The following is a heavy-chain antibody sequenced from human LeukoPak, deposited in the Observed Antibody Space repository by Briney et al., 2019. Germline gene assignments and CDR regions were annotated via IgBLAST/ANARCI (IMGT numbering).Heavy chain of an antibody. CDR2: IHSSGTT. CDR1: GGSISGYY. V-gene: IGHV4-59*08. Sequence: SETLSLTCTVSGGSISGYYWSCMRLPPGQGLEWIGYIHSSGTTLYNPSLKSRVTMSVDTSRNQFSLKLTSVTAADTAVYYCARGPAHYDILTGYYSSNHDAFDIWGQGTMVTVSS. D-gene: IGHD3-9*01. CDR3: ARGPAHYDILTGYYSSNHDAFDI. J-gene: IGHJ3*02.